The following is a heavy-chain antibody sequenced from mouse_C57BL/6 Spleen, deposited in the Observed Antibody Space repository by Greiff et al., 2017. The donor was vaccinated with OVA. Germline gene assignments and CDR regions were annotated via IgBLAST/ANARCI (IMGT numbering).Heavy chain of an antibody. CDR2: IYPGDGDT. D-gene: IGHD1-1*01. CDR1: GYAFSSSW. Sequence: VQLQQSGPELVKPGASVKISCKASGYAFSSSWMNWVKQRPGKGLEWIGRIYPGDGDTNYNGTFKGKATLTADKSSSTAYMQLSSLTSEDSAVYFCARSDYGSSYGYWYFDVWGTGTTVTVSS. J-gene: IGHJ1*03. CDR3: ARSDYGSSYGYWYFDV. V-gene: IGHV1-82*01.